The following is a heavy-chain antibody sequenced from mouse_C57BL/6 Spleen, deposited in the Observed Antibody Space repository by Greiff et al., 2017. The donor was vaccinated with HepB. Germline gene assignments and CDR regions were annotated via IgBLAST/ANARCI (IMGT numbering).Heavy chain of an antibody. CDR3: ARVPYYGSSYGYFDV. D-gene: IGHD1-1*01. Sequence: VKLQESGAELVRPGSSVKLSCKASGYTFTSYWMHWVKQRPIQGLEWIGNIDPSDSETHYNQKFKDKATLTVDKSSSTAYMQLSSLTSEDSAVYYCARVPYYGSSYGYFDVWGTGTTVTVSS. CDR2: IDPSDSET. J-gene: IGHJ1*03. V-gene: IGHV1-52*01. CDR1: GYTFTSYW.